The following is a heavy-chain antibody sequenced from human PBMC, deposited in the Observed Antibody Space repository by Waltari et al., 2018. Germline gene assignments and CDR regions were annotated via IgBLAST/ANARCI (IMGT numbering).Heavy chain of an antibody. J-gene: IGHJ4*02. D-gene: IGHD2-21*01. V-gene: IGHV3-23*01. CDR2: ISGSGGSP. CDR1: GFTFSSYA. CDR3: AKSGRDGYNIPRV. Sequence: EVQLLESGVALVQPGGSLRLPCASSGFTFSSYALTWVRQAPGKGLEWVSAISGSGGSPYYAEAVKGRFTISRDNSKNTLYLKMNSLRAEDTAVYYCAKSGRDGYNIPRVWGQGTLVTVSS.